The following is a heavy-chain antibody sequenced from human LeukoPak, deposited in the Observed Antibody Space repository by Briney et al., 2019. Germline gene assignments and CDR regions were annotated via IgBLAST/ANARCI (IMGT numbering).Heavy chain of an antibody. V-gene: IGHV4-34*01. D-gene: IGHD3-10*01. Sequence: SETLSLTCAVYGGSFSGYYWSWIRQPPGKGLEWIGEINHSGSTNYNPSLKSRVTISVDTSKNQFSLKLSSVTAADTAVYYCARRELLWFGEFRRWGQGTLVTVSS. CDR2: INHSGST. CDR1: GGSFSGYY. CDR3: ARRELLWFGEFRR. J-gene: IGHJ4*02.